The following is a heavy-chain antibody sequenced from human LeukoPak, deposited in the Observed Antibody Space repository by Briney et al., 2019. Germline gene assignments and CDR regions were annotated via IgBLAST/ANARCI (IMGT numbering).Heavy chain of an antibody. CDR3: ARAPSGFTYGPGDH. Sequence: ASVKVSCKASGCSFTNYGITWVRQAPGQGLEWMGWISTYDGNANYAQKLQGRVTMTTDTSTITAYMELRSLRSDDTAVYYCARAPSGFTYGPGDHWGQGTLVTVSS. D-gene: IGHD5-18*01. CDR1: GCSFTNYG. CDR2: ISTYDGNA. J-gene: IGHJ4*02. V-gene: IGHV1-18*01.